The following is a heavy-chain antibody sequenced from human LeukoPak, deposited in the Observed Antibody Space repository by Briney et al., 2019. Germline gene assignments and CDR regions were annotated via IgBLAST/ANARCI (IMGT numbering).Heavy chain of an antibody. Sequence: GGSLRLSCAVSGFTFNNYWMSWVRQAPGKGLEWVSAISGSGGSTYYADSVKGRFTISRDNSKNTLYLQINSLRAEDTAVYYCAKLTAVVPTKFLGAFDIWGQGTMVTVSS. J-gene: IGHJ3*02. CDR3: AKLTAVVPTKFLGAFDI. CDR2: ISGSGGST. D-gene: IGHD6-19*01. V-gene: IGHV3-23*01. CDR1: GFTFNNYW.